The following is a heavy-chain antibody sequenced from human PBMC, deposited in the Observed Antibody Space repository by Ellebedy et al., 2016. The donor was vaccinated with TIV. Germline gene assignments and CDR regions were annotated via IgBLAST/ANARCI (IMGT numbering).Heavy chain of an antibody. CDR1: GGSISSYY. D-gene: IGHD2-2*01. Sequence: GSLRLXCTVSGGSISSYYWSWIRQPPGKGLEWIGYIYYSGSTNYNPSLKSRVTISVDTSKNQFSLKLSSVTAADTAVYYCASLRESYCSSTSCVPYWFDPWGQGTLVTVSS. J-gene: IGHJ5*02. V-gene: IGHV4-59*01. CDR3: ASLRESYCSSTSCVPYWFDP. CDR2: IYYSGST.